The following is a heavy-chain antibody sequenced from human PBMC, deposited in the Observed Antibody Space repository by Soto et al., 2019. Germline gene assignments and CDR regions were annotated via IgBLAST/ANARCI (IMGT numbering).Heavy chain of an antibody. CDR1: SGSFSGYI. Sequence: ADTLSLTLAVYSGSFSGYICTGIRQTPVNGLEWIGHFNHSGCSNYNPSLKSRVTISVDTSKSQFSLKLSSVTAADTAVYYCARRYGLGSFDHWGQGTLVTVSS. CDR2: FNHSGCS. J-gene: IGHJ4*02. CDR3: ARRYGLGSFDH. D-gene: IGHD3-10*01. V-gene: IGHV4-34*01.